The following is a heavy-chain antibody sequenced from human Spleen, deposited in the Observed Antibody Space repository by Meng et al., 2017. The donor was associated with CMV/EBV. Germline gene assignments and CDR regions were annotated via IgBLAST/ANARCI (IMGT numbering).Heavy chain of an antibody. CDR3: ARVGYSYGFDI. J-gene: IGHJ3*02. CDR2: ISSSSSYI. V-gene: IGHV3-21*01. Sequence: SCAASGFTVSSNYMSWVRQAPGKGLEWVSSISSSSSYIYYADSVKGRFTISRDNAKNSLYLQMNSLRAEDTAVYYCARVGYSYGFDIWGQGTMVTVSS. CDR1: GFTVSSNY. D-gene: IGHD5-18*01.